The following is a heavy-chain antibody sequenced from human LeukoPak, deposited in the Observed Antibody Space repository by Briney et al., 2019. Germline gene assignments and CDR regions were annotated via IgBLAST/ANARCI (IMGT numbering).Heavy chain of an antibody. CDR1: GDSITSGYF. CDR2: IYHSGST. Sequence: SETLSLTCTVSGDSITSGYFWGWIRQPPGKGLEWIGSIYHSGSTYYNPSLKGRVTISVDTSKNQFSLKLSSVIAADTAVYYCARTTEGYCSSASCFGFSYSYYMDVWGKGTTVTISS. D-gene: IGHD2-2*01. V-gene: IGHV4-38-2*02. CDR3: ARTTEGYCSSASCFGFSYSYYMDV. J-gene: IGHJ6*03.